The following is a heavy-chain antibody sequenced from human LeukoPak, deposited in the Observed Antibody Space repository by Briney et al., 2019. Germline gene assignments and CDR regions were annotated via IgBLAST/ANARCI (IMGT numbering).Heavy chain of an antibody. Sequence: PGRSLRLSCAASGFTFSSYGMHWVRQAPGKGLEWVSYISSSGSTIYYADSVKGRFTISRDNAKNSLYLQMNSLRAEDTAVYYCARSWEWLLYPDYYYYMDVWGKGTTVTVSS. D-gene: IGHD3-3*01. CDR1: GFTFSSYG. J-gene: IGHJ6*03. CDR2: ISSSGSTI. V-gene: IGHV3-48*04. CDR3: ARSWEWLLYPDYYYYMDV.